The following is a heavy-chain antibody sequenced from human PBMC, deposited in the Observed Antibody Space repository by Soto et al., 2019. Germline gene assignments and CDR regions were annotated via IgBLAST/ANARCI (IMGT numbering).Heavy chain of an antibody. CDR2: INHSGST. D-gene: IGHD6-13*01. Sequence: PSETLSLTCAVYGGSFSGYYWSWIRQHPGKGLEWIGEINHSGSTNYNPSLKSRVTISVDTSKNQFSLKLSSVTAADTAVYYCARAKRTDSSSWYRGLYYGMDVWGQGTTVTVSS. CDR1: GGSFSGYY. V-gene: IGHV4-34*01. CDR3: ARAKRTDSSSWYRGLYYGMDV. J-gene: IGHJ6*02.